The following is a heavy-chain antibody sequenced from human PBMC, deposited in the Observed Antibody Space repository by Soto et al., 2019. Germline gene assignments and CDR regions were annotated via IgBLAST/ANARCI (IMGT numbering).Heavy chain of an antibody. CDR2: VSASGLNT. CDR3: GKDRPGRTFGYFLDY. Sequence: EVQLLESGGKLVQPGGSLTLSCAASGFTFSTYAMAWVRQAPGKGLEWVSGVSASGLNTDYADPVKGRFYISRDNYRNTVSLPMTTLRAEDTALYYCGKDRPGRTFGYFLDYWGQGTPVTVSS. J-gene: IGHJ4*02. D-gene: IGHD2-2*03. CDR1: GFTFSTYA. V-gene: IGHV3-23*01.